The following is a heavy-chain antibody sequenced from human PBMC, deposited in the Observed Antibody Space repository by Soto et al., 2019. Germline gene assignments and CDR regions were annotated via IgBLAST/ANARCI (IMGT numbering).Heavy chain of an antibody. CDR1: GYTFTSYY. CDR3: AREWSYDILTGHNWFDP. D-gene: IGHD3-9*01. CDR2: INPSGGST. Sequence: ASVKVSCKASGYTFTSYYMHWVRQAPGQGLEWMGIINPSGGSTSYAQKFQGRVTMTRDTSTSTVYMELSSLGSEDTAVYYCAREWSYDILTGHNWFDPWGQGTLVTVSS. V-gene: IGHV1-46*01. J-gene: IGHJ5*02.